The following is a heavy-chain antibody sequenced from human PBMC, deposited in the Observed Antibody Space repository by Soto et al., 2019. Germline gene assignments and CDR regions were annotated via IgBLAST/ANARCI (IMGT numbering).Heavy chain of an antibody. D-gene: IGHD6-19*01. CDR1: GYTFTSYG. CDR3: ARDSGGWHAFDI. Sequence: AXVKVSCKASGYTFTSYGIRWVLQAPGQCLELMGLISAYNGNTNYAQKLQGRVTMTTDTSTSTAYMELRSMRSDDTAVYYCARDSGGWHAFDIWGKGTMVTVSS. J-gene: IGHJ3*02. CDR2: ISAYNGNT. V-gene: IGHV1-18*01.